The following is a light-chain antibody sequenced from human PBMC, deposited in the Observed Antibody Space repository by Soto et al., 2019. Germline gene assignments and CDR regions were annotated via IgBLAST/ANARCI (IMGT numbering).Light chain of an antibody. CDR3: CSYAGSSLRV. CDR2: EGS. V-gene: IGLV2-23*01. CDR1: SSDVGSYNL. Sequence: QSALTQPASVSGSPGQSITISCTGTSSDVGSYNLVSWYQQHPGKAPKLMIYEGSKRPSGVSNRFSGSKSRNTASLTISGLQAEHEAAYYCCSYAGSSLRVFGGGTKLTVL. J-gene: IGLJ2*01.